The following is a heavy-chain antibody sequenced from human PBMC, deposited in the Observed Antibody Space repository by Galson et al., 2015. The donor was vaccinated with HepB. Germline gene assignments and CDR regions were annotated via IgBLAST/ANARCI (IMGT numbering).Heavy chain of an antibody. V-gene: IGHV7-4-1*01. CDR2: INTNTGNP. Sequence: SVKVSCKASGYTFTSYAMNWVRQAPGQGLEWMGWINTNTGNPTYAQGFTGRFVFSLDTSVSTAYLQICSLKAEDTAVYYCARGGYYDFWSGYYTVLQGFDIWGQGTMVTVSS. CDR1: GYTFTSYA. CDR3: ARGGYYDFWSGYYTVLQGFDI. D-gene: IGHD3-3*01. J-gene: IGHJ3*02.